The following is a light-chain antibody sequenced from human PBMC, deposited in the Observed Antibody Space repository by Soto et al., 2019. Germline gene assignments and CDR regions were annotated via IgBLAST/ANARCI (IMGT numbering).Light chain of an antibody. CDR3: TSYTSSNTVL. CDR1: SSDVGAYNY. CDR2: DVT. Sequence: QSALTQPASVSGSPGQSITISCTGTSSDVGAYNYVSWYQQYPGKAPKLIIYDVTNRPSRVSNRFSGSKSGNTASLTISGLQVEDEADYYCTSYTSSNTVLFGGGTQLTVL. J-gene: IGLJ2*01. V-gene: IGLV2-14*01.